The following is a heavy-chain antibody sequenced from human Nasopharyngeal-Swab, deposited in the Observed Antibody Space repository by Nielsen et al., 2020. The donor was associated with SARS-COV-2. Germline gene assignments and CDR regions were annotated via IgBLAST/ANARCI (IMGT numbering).Heavy chain of an antibody. D-gene: IGHD6-19*01. Sequence: RQAPGKGLEWIGHIYYSGSTYYNPSLKSRVTISVDTSKNQFSLKLSSVTAADTAVYYCARDSGVAGTKYYYYGMDVWGQGTTVTVSS. CDR2: IYYSGST. V-gene: IGHV4-30-4*01. CDR3: ARDSGVAGTKYYYYGMDV. J-gene: IGHJ6*02.